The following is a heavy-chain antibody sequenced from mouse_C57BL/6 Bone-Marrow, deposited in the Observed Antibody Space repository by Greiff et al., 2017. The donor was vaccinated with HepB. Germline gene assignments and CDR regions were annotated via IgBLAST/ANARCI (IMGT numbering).Heavy chain of an antibody. D-gene: IGHD1-1*01. CDR1: GFTFSSYT. Sequence: EVKLVESGGGLVKPGGSLKPSCAASGFTFSSYTMSWVRQTPEKRLEWVATISGGGGNTYYPDSVKGRFTISRDNAKNTLYLQMSSLRSEDTALYYCASPRGFYYYGSSYGYFDVWGTGTTVTVSS. CDR2: ISGGGGNT. J-gene: IGHJ1*03. CDR3: ASPRGFYYYGSSYGYFDV. V-gene: IGHV5-9*01.